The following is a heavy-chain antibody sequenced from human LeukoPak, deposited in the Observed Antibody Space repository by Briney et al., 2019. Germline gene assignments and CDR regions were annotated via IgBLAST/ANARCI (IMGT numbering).Heavy chain of an antibody. CDR3: AKNNYYDILTGGLFDY. V-gene: IGHV3-30*02. Sequence: GGSLRLSCAASGFIFSSYGMHWVRQAPGKGLEWVAFIRYDGSNKYYADSVKGRFTISRDNSKNTLYLQMNSLRAEDTAVYYCAKNNYYDILTGGLFDYWGQGTLVTVSS. CDR2: IRYDGSNK. J-gene: IGHJ4*02. CDR1: GFIFSSYG. D-gene: IGHD3-9*01.